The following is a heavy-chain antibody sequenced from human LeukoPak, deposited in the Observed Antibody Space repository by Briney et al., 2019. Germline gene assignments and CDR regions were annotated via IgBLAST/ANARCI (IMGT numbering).Heavy chain of an antibody. V-gene: IGHV4-59*08. CDR3: ARHSGSYAGNFDP. CDR1: GDSISSYY. J-gene: IGHJ5*02. Sequence: PSETLSLTCTVSGDSISSYYWSWIRQPPGKGLEWPPGKGLEWIGYFHYSGSTNYNPSLKSRVTISVDTSKNQFSLKLSSVTAADTAVYYCARHSGSYAGNFDPWGQGTLATVS. CDR2: FHYSGST. D-gene: IGHD1-26*01.